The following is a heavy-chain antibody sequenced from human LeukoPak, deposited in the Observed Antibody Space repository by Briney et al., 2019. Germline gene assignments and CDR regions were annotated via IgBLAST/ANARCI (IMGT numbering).Heavy chain of an antibody. CDR1: GFIFSNAW. D-gene: IGHD2-15*01. CDR3: PDIGGSTL. J-gene: IGHJ4*02. Sequence: KPGGSLRLSCAASGFIFSNAWMSWVRQAPGKGLEWVCRIKSKTHGGTTDYAAPVKGRFTISRDDSKNTLYLQMNSLKTEDTAVYYCPDIGGSTLWGQGTLVTVSS. V-gene: IGHV3-15*01. CDR2: IKSKTHGGTT.